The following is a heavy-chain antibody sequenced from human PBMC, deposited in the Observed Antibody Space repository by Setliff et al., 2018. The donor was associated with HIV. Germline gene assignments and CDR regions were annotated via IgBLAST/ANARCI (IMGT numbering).Heavy chain of an antibody. J-gene: IGHJ5*02. V-gene: IGHV4-39*07. CDR2: IYYSGST. CDR3: ARGNSRLLWFGELLYWFDP. Sequence: KTSETLSLTCTVSGGSISSSTYYWGWIRQPPGKGLEWIGTIYYSGSTNYNPSLKSRVTISVDTSKNQFSLKLSSVTAADTAVYYCARGNSRLLWFGELLYWFDPWGQGTLVTVSS. D-gene: IGHD3-10*01. CDR1: GGSISSSTYY.